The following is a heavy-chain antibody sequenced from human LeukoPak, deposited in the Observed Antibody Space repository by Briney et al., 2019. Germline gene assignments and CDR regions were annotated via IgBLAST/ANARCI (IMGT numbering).Heavy chain of an antibody. CDR1: GGSFSGYY. CDR2: INHSGST. J-gene: IGHJ3*02. V-gene: IGHV4-34*01. Sequence: SETLSLTCAVYGGSFSGYYWSWIRQPPGKGLEWIGEINHSGSTNYNPSLKSRVTISVDTSRNQFSLKLSSVTAADTAVYYCARGPASRFGELWPDAFDIWGQGTMVTVSS. CDR3: ARGPASRFGELWPDAFDI. D-gene: IGHD3-10*01.